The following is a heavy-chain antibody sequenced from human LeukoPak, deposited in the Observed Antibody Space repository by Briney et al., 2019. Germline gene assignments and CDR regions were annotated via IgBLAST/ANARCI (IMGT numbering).Heavy chain of an antibody. CDR3: ARDFRGGYDYAGVGPFE. V-gene: IGHV1-18*01. CDR2: ISAYNGNT. J-gene: IGHJ4*02. CDR1: GYTFTSYG. D-gene: IGHD5-12*01. Sequence: ASVKVSCKASGYTFTSYGISWVRQAPGQGLEWMGWISAYNGNTNYAQKLQGRVTMTTDTSTSTAYMELRSLRSDDTAVYYCARDFRGGYDYAGVGPFEWGQGTLVTVSS.